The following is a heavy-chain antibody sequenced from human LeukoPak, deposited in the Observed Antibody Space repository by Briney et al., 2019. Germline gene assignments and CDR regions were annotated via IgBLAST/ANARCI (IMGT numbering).Heavy chain of an antibody. CDR3: AKGGSGSFVVATIFDY. CDR1: GFTFSNYW. V-gene: IGHV3-7*01. J-gene: IGHJ4*02. D-gene: IGHD2-15*01. CDR2: INQDGGEK. Sequence: PGGSLRLSCAASGFTFSNYWMSWVRQAPGKGLEWVASINQDGGEKYYLDSVKGRFTISRDNTKKSLYLQMNSLRAEDTAVYYCAKGGSGSFVVATIFDYWGQGTLVTVSS.